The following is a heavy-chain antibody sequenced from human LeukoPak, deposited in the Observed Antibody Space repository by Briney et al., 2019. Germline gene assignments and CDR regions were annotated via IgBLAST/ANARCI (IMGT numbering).Heavy chain of an antibody. CDR2: IDPSDSYT. D-gene: IGHD3-10*01. CDR1: GYSFTSYW. Sequence: GESLRISCKGSGYSFTSYWISWVRQMPGKGLEWMGRIDPSDSYTNYSPSFQGHVTISADKSISTAYLQWSSLKASDTAMYYCARSSNDYYGSGSYYKFDYWGQGTLVTVSP. V-gene: IGHV5-10-1*01. J-gene: IGHJ4*02. CDR3: ARSSNDYYGSGSYYKFDY.